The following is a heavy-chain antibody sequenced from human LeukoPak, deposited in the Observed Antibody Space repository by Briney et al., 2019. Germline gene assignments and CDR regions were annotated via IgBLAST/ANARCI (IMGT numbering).Heavy chain of an antibody. CDR2: IYYSGST. CDR3: ARGSLWFGELLPIQNWFDP. D-gene: IGHD3-10*01. CDR1: GGSISSSSYS. Sequence: PSETLSLTCTVSGGSISSSSYSWGWIRQPPGKGLEWIGSIYYSGSTYYNPSLKSRVTISVDTSKNQFSLKLSSVTAADTAVYYCARGSLWFGELLPIQNWFDPWGQGTLVTVSS. V-gene: IGHV4-39*07. J-gene: IGHJ5*02.